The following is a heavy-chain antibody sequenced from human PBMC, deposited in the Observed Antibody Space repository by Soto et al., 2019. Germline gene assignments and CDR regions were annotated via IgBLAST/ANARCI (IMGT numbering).Heavy chain of an antibody. Sequence: QITLKESGPPLVEPTQTLTLTCTYSGFSLRTTGVGVGWIRQPPGKALEWLGIIYWNDDKRYSPSLKNRFTLTSDISKSQVVLTMTNMDPVDTPTYYCAHTWGLPFDYWGQGTLVIVSS. CDR3: AHTWGLPFDY. J-gene: IGHJ4*02. CDR1: GFSLRTTGVG. V-gene: IGHV2-5*01. D-gene: IGHD3-16*01. CDR2: IYWNDDK.